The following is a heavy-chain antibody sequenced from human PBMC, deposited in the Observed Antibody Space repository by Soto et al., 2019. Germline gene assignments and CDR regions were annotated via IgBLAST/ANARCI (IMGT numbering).Heavy chain of an antibody. Sequence: ASVKVSCKASGYTFTGYVVHWVRQAPGQGLEWMGWADPRTGGTHYSEKFRGRVTMTTDASVSAAYVDLTDLRSDDTAVYYCATIGYSYVFDLWGQGTLVTVSS. D-gene: IGHD5-18*01. V-gene: IGHV1-2*02. CDR2: ADPRTGGT. CDR3: ATIGYSYVFDL. CDR1: GYTFTGYV. J-gene: IGHJ5*02.